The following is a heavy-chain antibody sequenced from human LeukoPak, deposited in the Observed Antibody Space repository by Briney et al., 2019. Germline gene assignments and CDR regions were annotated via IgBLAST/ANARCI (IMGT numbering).Heavy chain of an antibody. CDR2: IYYSGST. Sequence: PSETLSLTCTVSGGSISSYYWSWIRQHPLKGLEWIGYIYYSGSTYYNPSLKSRITISIDTSMNQFSLKLNSVTAADTAVYYCARQGAAAEYFDFWGQGTLVTVSS. V-gene: IGHV4-59*06. CDR3: ARQGAAAEYFDF. J-gene: IGHJ4*02. CDR1: GGSISSYY. D-gene: IGHD6-13*01.